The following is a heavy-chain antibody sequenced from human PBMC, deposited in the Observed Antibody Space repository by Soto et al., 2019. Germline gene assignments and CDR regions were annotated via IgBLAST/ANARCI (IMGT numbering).Heavy chain of an antibody. CDR3: ERVPIISGSSSSSYYSYGMDF. Sequence: ASVKVSCKASGYTFTGYYMHWVRQAPGQGLEWMGWINPNSGGTNYAQKFQGWVTMTRDTSISTAYMELSRLRSDDTAVYYCERVPIISGSSSSSYYSYGMDFWGQGIMVTVSS. CDR1: GYTFTGYY. V-gene: IGHV1-2*04. D-gene: IGHD6-6*01. CDR2: INPNSGGT. J-gene: IGHJ6*02.